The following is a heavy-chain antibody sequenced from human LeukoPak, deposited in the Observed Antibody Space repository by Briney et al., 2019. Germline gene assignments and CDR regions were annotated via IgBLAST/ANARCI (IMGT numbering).Heavy chain of an antibody. CDR3: ARGGLFCSSTSCPLEPGDV. J-gene: IGHJ6*04. Sequence: ETLSLTCTVSGGSISSYYWSWIRQPAGKGLEWIGRIYTSGSTNYNPSLKSRVTMSVDTSKNQFSLKLSSVTTADTAVYYCARGGLFCSSTSCPLEPGDVWGKGTTVTVSS. CDR1: GGSISSYY. V-gene: IGHV4-4*07. CDR2: IYTSGST. D-gene: IGHD2-2*01.